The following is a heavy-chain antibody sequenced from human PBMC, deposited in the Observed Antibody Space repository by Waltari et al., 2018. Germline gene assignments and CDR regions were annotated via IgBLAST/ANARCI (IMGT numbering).Heavy chain of an antibody. V-gene: IGHV3-9*01. J-gene: IGHJ1*01. CDR1: GFTFDDYA. D-gene: IGHD3-10*01. Sequence: EVPLVESGGGLAQPGRSLRLSCVASGFTFDDYAMHWGRQRPGKGLEWVSGISWNSGGIGYADSTRGRFTISRDNAKKSLYLQMQSLRPDDTARYYCVKGGWGFGELYDQHWGQGTLVTVSS. CDR2: ISWNSGGI. CDR3: VKGGWGFGELYDQH.